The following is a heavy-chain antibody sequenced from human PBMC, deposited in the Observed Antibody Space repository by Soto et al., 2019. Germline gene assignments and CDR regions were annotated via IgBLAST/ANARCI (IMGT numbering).Heavy chain of an antibody. J-gene: IGHJ5*02. V-gene: IGHV4-30-4*01. CDR3: ARRVTGGGERFDP. Sequence: QVQLQVSGPGLVEPSQTLSLTCTVSGASVSSGDYFWTWIRQPPGKDLEWIGYIYSSGSTNYNPSLRRRVXXSXDXXKNLFSLNLNSVTAADTAVYYCARRVTGGGERFDPWGQGTLVTVSS. CDR2: IYSSGST. D-gene: IGHD2-8*02. CDR1: GASVSSGDYF.